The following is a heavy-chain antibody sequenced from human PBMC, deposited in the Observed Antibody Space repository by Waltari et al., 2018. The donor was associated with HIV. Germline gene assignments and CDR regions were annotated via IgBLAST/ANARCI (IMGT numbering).Heavy chain of an antibody. Sequence: QVQLQESGTGLVKPSQTLSLTCTVSGGSTSSGSYYWSWIRQPAGKGLEWIGRIYTSGSTNYNPSLKSRVTISVDTSKNQFSLKLSSVTAADTAVYYCARVSTVVTPYFDLWGRGTLVTVSS. CDR3: ARVSTVVTPYFDL. CDR2: IYTSGST. J-gene: IGHJ2*01. D-gene: IGHD4-17*01. V-gene: IGHV4-61*02. CDR1: GGSTSSGSYY.